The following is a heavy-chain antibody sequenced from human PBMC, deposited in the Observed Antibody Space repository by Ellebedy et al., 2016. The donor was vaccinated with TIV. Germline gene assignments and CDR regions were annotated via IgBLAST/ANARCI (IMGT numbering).Heavy chain of an antibody. CDR1: GFSLSTSGMS. J-gene: IGHJ6*02. D-gene: IGHD1-26*01. Sequence: SGPTLVKPTQTLTLTCTFSGFSLSTSGMSVSWIRQPPGKALEWLARIDWDDDKYYSTSLKTRLTISKDTSKNQVVLTMTNMDTVDTATYYCARITLNGTKYYDNGMDVWGQGTTVTVSS. CDR2: IDWDDDK. CDR3: ARITLNGTKYYDNGMDV. V-gene: IGHV2-70*11.